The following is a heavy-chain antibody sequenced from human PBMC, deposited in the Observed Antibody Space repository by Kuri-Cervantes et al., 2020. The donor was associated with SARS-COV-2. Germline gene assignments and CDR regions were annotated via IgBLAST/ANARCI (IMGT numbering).Heavy chain of an antibody. J-gene: IGHJ6*03. CDR1: GFTFSSYA. CDR2: ISGSGGST. D-gene: IGHD6-13*01. CDR3: AKGMVPGRAAAGEGDGNYYYMDV. Sequence: GGSLRLSCAASGFTFSSYAMSWVRQAPGKGLEWVSAISGSGGSTYYADSVKGRFTISRDNSKNTLYLHMILLRVEDTAVYYCAKGMVPGRAAAGEGDGNYYYMDVWGKGTTVTVSS. V-gene: IGHV3-23*01.